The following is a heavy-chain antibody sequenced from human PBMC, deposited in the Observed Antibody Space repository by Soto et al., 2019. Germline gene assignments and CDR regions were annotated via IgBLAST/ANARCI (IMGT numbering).Heavy chain of an antibody. D-gene: IGHD3-9*01. Sequence: ASVKVSCKASGYTFTSYGISWVRQAPGQGXEWMGWISAYNGNTNYGQKLQGRVTMTTDTSTSTAYMELRSLRSDDTAVYYCARNYDILTGYYPDYGMDVWGQGTTVTVSS. CDR3: ARNYDILTGYYPDYGMDV. CDR2: ISAYNGNT. CDR1: GYTFTSYG. V-gene: IGHV1-18*01. J-gene: IGHJ6*02.